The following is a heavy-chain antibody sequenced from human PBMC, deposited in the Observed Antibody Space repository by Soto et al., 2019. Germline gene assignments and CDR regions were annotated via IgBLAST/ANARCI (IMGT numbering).Heavy chain of an antibody. V-gene: IGHV3-7*03. J-gene: IGHJ4*02. CDR2: IKQDGSEK. CDR1: GFTFSSYW. Sequence: GGSLRLSCAASGFTFSSYWMSWFRQAPGKELEWVANIKQDGSEKYSVDSVKGRFTISRDNAKNSLYLQMNSLRAEDTAIYYCAKIRLLTTVGYWGQGTLVTVSS. CDR3: AKIRLLTTVGY. D-gene: IGHD4-17*01.